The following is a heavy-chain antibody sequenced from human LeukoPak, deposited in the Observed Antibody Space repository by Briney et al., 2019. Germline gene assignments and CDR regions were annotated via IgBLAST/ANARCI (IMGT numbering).Heavy chain of an antibody. D-gene: IGHD6-13*01. CDR2: IIPIFGTA. CDR3: ASLGPHSSSWYSYYYYGMDV. V-gene: IGHV1-69*13. CDR1: GGTFSSYA. J-gene: IGHJ6*02. Sequence: VASVKVSCKASGGTFSSYAISWVRQAPGQGLEWMGGIIPIFGTANYAQKFQGRVTITADESTSTAYMELSSLRSEDTAVYYCASLGPHSSSWYSYYYYGMDVWGQGTTVTVSS.